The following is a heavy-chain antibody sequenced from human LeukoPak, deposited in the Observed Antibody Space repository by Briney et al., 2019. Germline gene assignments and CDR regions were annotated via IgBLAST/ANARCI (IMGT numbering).Heavy chain of an antibody. CDR3: AKKFRGTTVISGDYFDY. CDR1: GFTFSSYG. D-gene: IGHD4-17*01. J-gene: IGHJ4*02. V-gene: IGHV3-30*18. Sequence: GGSLRLSCAASGFTFSSYGMHWVRQTPGKGLEWVAVMSSDGSKKYYADSVKGRFTISRDNSKNTLYLQMNSLRAEDTAVYYCAKKFRGTTVISGDYFDYWGQGTLVTVSS. CDR2: MSSDGSKK.